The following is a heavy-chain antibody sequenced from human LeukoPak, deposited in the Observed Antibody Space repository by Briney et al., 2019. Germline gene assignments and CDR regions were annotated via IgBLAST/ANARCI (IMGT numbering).Heavy chain of an antibody. V-gene: IGHV3-21*01. CDR1: GFTFSSYS. D-gene: IGHD2-21*01. CDR2: ISSSSSYI. Sequence: GGSLRLSCAASGFTFSSYSMNWVRQAPGKGLEWVSSISSSSSYIYYADSVKGRFTISRDNAKNSLYLQMNSLRAEDTAVYYCARGEITEGGEGNYMDVWGEGTTVTVSS. J-gene: IGHJ6*03. CDR3: ARGEITEGGEGNYMDV.